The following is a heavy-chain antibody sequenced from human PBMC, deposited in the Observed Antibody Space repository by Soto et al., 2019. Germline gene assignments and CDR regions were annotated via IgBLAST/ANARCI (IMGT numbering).Heavy chain of an antibody. J-gene: IGHJ6*03. CDR2: TYYRSRWYN. CDR3: AGTTSLQWYYMDV. V-gene: IGHV6-1*01. Sequence: SQTLSLTCAISGDSVSSNSAAWNWIRQSPSRGLEWLGRTYYRSRWYNDYAVSVKSRITINPDTSKNQFSLHLNSVTPDDTAVDYCAGTTSLQWYYMDVWGKGTTVTVSS. CDR1: GDSVSSNSAA. D-gene: IGHD1-7*01.